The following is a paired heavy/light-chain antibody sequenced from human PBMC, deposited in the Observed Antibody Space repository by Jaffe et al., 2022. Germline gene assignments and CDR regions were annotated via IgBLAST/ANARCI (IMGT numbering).Light chain of an antibody. J-gene: IGLJ1*01. Sequence: SYDLTQSPSVSVSPGQTASITCSGDKLGDKYVCWYQQKPGQSPVLVIYQDNKRPSGIPERFSGSNSGNTATLTISGTQSMDEADYYCQAWDSSTGVFGTGTKVTVL. CDR1: KLGDKY. V-gene: IGLV3-1*01. CDR3: QAWDSSTGV. CDR2: QDN.
Heavy chain of an antibody. D-gene: IGHD4-17*01. Sequence: QVQLQESGPGLVKPSETLSLTCAVSGYSISNGYFWGWIRQPPGKGLEWIGNIYHSGSTFYNPSLKSRVTMSIDTSKNQFSLRLSSVTAADTAVFYCARLRRDYGDFRGAYYYSMDVWGKGTAVTVSS. CDR3: ARLRRDYGDFRGAYYYSMDV. J-gene: IGHJ6*03. CDR1: GYSISNGYF. V-gene: IGHV4-38-2*01. CDR2: IYHSGST.